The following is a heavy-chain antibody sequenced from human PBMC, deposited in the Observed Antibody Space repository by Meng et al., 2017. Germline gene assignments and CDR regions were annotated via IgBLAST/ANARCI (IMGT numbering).Heavy chain of an antibody. CDR3: ARGRGDYYDSSGYYYGRDLDY. V-gene: IGHV7-4-1*02. Sequence: HVQVVQSVSELKRPGAVVKVSRKASGYTFSIYAMNWVRQAPGQGLEWMGWINTNTGNPTYAQGFTGRFVFSLDTSVSTAYLQISSLKAEDTAVYYCARGRGDYYDSSGYYYGRDLDYWGQGTLVTVSS. CDR2: INTNTGNP. D-gene: IGHD3-22*01. CDR1: GYTFSIYA. J-gene: IGHJ4*02.